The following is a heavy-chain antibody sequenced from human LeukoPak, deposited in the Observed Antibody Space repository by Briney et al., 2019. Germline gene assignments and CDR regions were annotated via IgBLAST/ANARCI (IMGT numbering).Heavy chain of an antibody. V-gene: IGHV3-23*01. D-gene: IGHD1-26*01. Sequence: GGSLRLSCAASGFTFSNKAMSWVRQAPGKGLEWVSTISGSGGSTYYADSVRGRFTISRDNSKNTLYLQMNSLGAEDTAVYYCARDLGSYILDYWGQGTLVTVSS. CDR1: GFTFSNKA. CDR2: ISGSGGST. CDR3: ARDLGSYILDY. J-gene: IGHJ4*02.